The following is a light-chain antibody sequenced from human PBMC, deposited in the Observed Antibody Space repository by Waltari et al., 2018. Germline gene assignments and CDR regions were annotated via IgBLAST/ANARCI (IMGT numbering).Light chain of an antibody. V-gene: IGLV2-14*03. J-gene: IGLJ2*01. CDR3: SSYTTTRVI. CDR1: CSGVGGYNF. Sequence: QSALTQPASVSGSPGQSVPISCSGTCSGVGGYNFVSWYQQHPRKPPRFIIYDVTTPPSGVSDRFSGSKSGNTASLTISGLQAEDEADYYCSSYTTTRVIFGGGTKVTVL. CDR2: DVT.